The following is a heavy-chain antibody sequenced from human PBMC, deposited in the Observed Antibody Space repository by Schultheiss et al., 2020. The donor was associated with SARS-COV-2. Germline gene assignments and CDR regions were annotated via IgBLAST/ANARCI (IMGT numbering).Heavy chain of an antibody. J-gene: IGHJ6*02. CDR3: ARDHYDILTGYSNEGYYYYYYGMDV. Sequence: GESLKISCAASGFTFSSYAMHWVRQAPGKGLEWVAVISYDGSNKYYADSVKGRFTISRDNSKNTLYLQMNSLRAEDTAVYYCARDHYDILTGYSNEGYYYYYYGMDVWGQGTTVTVSS. CDR1: GFTFSSYA. V-gene: IGHV3-30-3*01. D-gene: IGHD3-9*01. CDR2: ISYDGSNK.